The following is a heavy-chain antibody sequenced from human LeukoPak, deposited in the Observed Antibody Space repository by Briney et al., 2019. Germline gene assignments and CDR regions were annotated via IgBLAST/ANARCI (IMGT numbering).Heavy chain of an antibody. Sequence: RGSPRLSCAASGFTFSNYWMSWVRQAPGRGLEWVANIRQDGSEKYYVDSVKGRFTISRDNAKNSLYLQMNSLRAEDTAVYYCARDYVWGSDRYTDYWGQETPVISSS. V-gene: IGHV3-7*05. J-gene: IGHJ4*02. CDR3: ARDYVWGSDRYTDY. D-gene: IGHD3-16*02. CDR2: IRQDGSEK. CDR1: GFTFSNYW.